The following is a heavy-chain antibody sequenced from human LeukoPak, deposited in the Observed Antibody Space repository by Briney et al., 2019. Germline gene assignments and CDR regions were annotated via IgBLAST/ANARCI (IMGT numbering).Heavy chain of an antibody. CDR2: ISSSSSYI. Sequence: GGSLRLSCAASGFTFSSYSMNWVRQAPGKELEWVSSISSSSSYIYYADSVKGRSTISRDNAKNSLYLQMNSLRAEDTAVYYCARDTSGYRYVWGQGTTVTVSS. V-gene: IGHV3-21*01. CDR1: GFTFSSYS. J-gene: IGHJ6*02. D-gene: IGHD5-18*01. CDR3: ARDTSGYRYV.